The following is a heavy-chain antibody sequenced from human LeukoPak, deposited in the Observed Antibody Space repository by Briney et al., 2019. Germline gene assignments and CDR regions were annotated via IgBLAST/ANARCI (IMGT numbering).Heavy chain of an antibody. CDR1: GFTFSSYT. CDR3: ARGGVRYYDSSGYYYSMTAHYFDY. D-gene: IGHD3-22*01. Sequence: QAGRSLRLSCAASGFTFSSYTMHWVRQTPGKGLEWVAVILYDGSNKYYADSVKGRFTISRDNSKNTLYLQMNSLRAEDTAVYYCARGGVRYYDSSGYYYSMTAHYFDYWGQGTLVTVSS. CDR2: ILYDGSNK. J-gene: IGHJ4*02. V-gene: IGHV3-30-3*01.